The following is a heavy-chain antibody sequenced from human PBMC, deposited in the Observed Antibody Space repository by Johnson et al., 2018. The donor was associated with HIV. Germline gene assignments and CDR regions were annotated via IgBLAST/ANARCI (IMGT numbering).Heavy chain of an antibody. Sequence: MQLVESGGGLVQPGGSLRLSCAASGFTFSSNYMSWVRQAPGKGLEWVSVIYSGGSTFYADSVKGRFTISSDNSKNTLYLQMNSLRTEDTAVYYCASLGLDLLVKAPLSVVFDAFDIWGQGTMVTVSS. D-gene: IGHD3-16*01. CDR1: GFTFSSNY. V-gene: IGHV3-66*01. CDR3: ASLGLDLLVKAPLSVVFDAFDI. CDR2: IYSGGST. J-gene: IGHJ3*02.